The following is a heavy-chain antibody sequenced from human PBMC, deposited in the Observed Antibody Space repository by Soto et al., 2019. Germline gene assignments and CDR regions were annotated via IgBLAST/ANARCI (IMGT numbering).Heavy chain of an antibody. Sequence: QYTLMESGPTLVKPTQTLTLTCSFSGFSLTTSGVGVGWIRQPPGKALEWLAHIYWSGDEHYRPSLKSRLSITKDASQNHVVLIMTNMDPVDTATYYCARGLATRPVFAFDFWGQGTMVTVSS. J-gene: IGHJ3*01. CDR2: IYWSGDE. CDR3: ARGLATRPVFAFDF. CDR1: GFSLTTSGVG. D-gene: IGHD6-6*01. V-gene: IGHV2-5*01.